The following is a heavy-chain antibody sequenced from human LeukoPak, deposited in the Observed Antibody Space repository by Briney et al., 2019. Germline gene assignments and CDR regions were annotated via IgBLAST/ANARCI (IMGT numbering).Heavy chain of an antibody. CDR3: ARESYYDSSGYYGFYYFDY. Sequence: ASVEVSCKASGYTFTSYGISWVRQAPGQGLEWMGWISAYNGNTSYAQKLQGRVTMTTDTSTSTAYMELRSLRSDDTAVYYCARESYYDSSGYYGFYYFDYWGQGTLVTASS. CDR2: ISAYNGNT. J-gene: IGHJ4*02. V-gene: IGHV1-18*01. CDR1: GYTFTSYG. D-gene: IGHD3-22*01.